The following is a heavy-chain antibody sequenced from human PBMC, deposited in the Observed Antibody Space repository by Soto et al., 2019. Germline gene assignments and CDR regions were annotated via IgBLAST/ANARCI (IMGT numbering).Heavy chain of an antibody. CDR2: ISAYNGNT. D-gene: IGHD3-16*01. CDR1: GYTFTSYG. V-gene: IGHV1-18*01. Sequence: ASVKVSCKASGYTFTSYGISWVRQAPGQGLEWMGWISAYNGNTNYAQKLQGRVTMTTDTSTSTAYMELRSLRSDDTAVYYCARDYLCGRGHYYGMYVWGKGTTVTVSS. CDR3: ARDYLCGRGHYYGMYV. J-gene: IGHJ6*04.